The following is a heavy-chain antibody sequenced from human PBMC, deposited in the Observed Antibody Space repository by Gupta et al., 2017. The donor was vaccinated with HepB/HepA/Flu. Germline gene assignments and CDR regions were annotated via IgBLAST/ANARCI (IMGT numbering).Heavy chain of an antibody. Sequence: QGLLVQSGAEVKKPGSSVKVSCKASGATFHTYIFAWVRQAPGQGLEWMGGIIPILGKPKYAQKFQGRVTISADMSTGTTYMDLTLLKSDDTAVYFCARTRQPYIDVLTNSFTPAVFDIWGQGTLVSVS. V-gene: IGHV1-69*02. CDR1: GATFHTYI. CDR3: ARTRQPYIDVLTNSFTPAVFDI. J-gene: IGHJ3*02. D-gene: IGHD3-9*01. CDR2: IIPILGKP.